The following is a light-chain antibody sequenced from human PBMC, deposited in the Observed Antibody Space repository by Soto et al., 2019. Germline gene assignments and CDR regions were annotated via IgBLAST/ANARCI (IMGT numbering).Light chain of an antibody. Sequence: EIVLTQSPGTLSLSPGERATLSCRASQSVSSSVLAWYQQKPGQAPRLLIYGASSRATGIPDRFSGRGSGTDFTLTISRLEPEDFAVYYCQQYGSSPWTFGQGTKVEIK. J-gene: IGKJ1*01. CDR3: QQYGSSPWT. CDR1: QSVSSSV. CDR2: GAS. V-gene: IGKV3-20*01.